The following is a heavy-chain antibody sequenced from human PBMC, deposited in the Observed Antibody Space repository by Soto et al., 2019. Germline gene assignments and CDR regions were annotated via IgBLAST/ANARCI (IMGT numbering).Heavy chain of an antibody. CDR3: ARGLAAAGFNWFDP. Sequence: GASVKVSCKASGYTFTGYYMHWVRQAPGQGLEWMGWINPNSGGTNYAQKFQGRVTMTRDTSISTAYMELSRLRSDDKAVYYCARGLAAAGFNWFDPWGQGTLVTVSS. CDR1: GYTFTGYY. J-gene: IGHJ5*02. V-gene: IGHV1-2*02. D-gene: IGHD6-13*01. CDR2: INPNSGGT.